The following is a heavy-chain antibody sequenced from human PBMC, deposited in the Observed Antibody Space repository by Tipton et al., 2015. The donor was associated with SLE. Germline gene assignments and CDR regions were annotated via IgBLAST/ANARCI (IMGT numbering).Heavy chain of an antibody. D-gene: IGHD6-13*01. V-gene: IGHV4-59*08. CDR3: ARHLGIAAATYFDY. Sequence: GLVKPSETLSLTCTISGGSISHYHWGWIRQPPGKGLEWIGYIYYTGSTNYNPSLKSRVTISVDTSKNQFSLRLSSVTAADTAVYYCARHLGIAAATYFDYWGQGTLVTVSS. CDR2: IYYTGST. CDR1: GGSISHYH. J-gene: IGHJ4*02.